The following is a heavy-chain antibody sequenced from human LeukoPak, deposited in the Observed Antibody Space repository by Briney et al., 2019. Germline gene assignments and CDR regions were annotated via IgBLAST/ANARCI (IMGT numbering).Heavy chain of an antibody. CDR1: GHTLTELS. CDR3: ATPPVWFGEFMSGNSILGYFQD. J-gene: IGHJ1*01. V-gene: IGHV1-24*01. Sequence: ASVKVSCKISGHTLTELSIHWVRQAPGKGLEGMGVFDTQEGETIFAQNFRGRVTMTEDTSSDTAYMELSSLTSEDTAVYYCATPPVWFGEFMSGNSILGYFQDWGQGTLVTVSS. D-gene: IGHD3-10*01. CDR2: FDTQEGET.